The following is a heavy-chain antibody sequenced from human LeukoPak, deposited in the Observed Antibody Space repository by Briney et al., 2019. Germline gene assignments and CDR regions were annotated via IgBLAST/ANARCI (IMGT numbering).Heavy chain of an antibody. CDR3: ARIVATIGRGPYAFDI. Sequence: SETLSLTCAVYGGSFSGYYWSWIRQPPGKGLEWIGEINHSGSTNYNPSLKSRVTISVDTSKNQFSLKLSSVTAADTAVYYCARIVATIGRGPYAFDIWGQGTMVTVSS. D-gene: IGHD5-24*01. J-gene: IGHJ3*02. V-gene: IGHV4-34*01. CDR1: GGSFSGYY. CDR2: INHSGST.